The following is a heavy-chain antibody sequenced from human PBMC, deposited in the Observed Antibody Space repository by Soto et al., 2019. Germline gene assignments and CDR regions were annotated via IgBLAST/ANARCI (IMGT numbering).Heavy chain of an antibody. Sequence: ASVKVSCKASGYTFTSYNTNWVRQAPGQGLEWVAGSTSNSGNSDYAQKFQGRLTVTRDTSISTAYMELSSLRSDDTAIYYCVLLGVFDNWGPGTLVTVSS. CDR3: VLLGVFDN. V-gene: IGHV1-8*01. CDR2: STSNSGNS. D-gene: IGHD3-3*01. J-gene: IGHJ4*02. CDR1: GYTFTSYN.